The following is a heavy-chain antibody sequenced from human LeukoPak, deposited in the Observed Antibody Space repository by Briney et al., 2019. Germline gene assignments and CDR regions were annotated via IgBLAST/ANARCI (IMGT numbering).Heavy chain of an antibody. D-gene: IGHD3-10*01. J-gene: IGHJ3*02. V-gene: IGHV3-53*01. CDR1: GFTVSSNY. Sequence: SGGSLRLSCAASGFTVSSNYMSWVRQAPGKGLEWVSVIYSGGSTYYADSVKGRFTISRDNSKNTLYLQMNSLRAEDTAVYYCASGLYSFGELLYDAFDIWGQGTMVTVSS. CDR2: IYSGGST. CDR3: ASGLYSFGELLYDAFDI.